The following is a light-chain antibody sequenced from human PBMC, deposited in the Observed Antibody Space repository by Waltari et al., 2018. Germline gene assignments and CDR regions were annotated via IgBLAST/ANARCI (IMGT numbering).Light chain of an antibody. Sequence: QSALTQPRSVSGSPGQSVTISCTGTSSNVGGYNSVSWYQQHPGKAPKLMMYDVSKRPSGVPDRFSGSKSGNTASLTISGLQTDDETDYYCCSYAGSYTVFGGGTKLTVL. CDR2: DVS. J-gene: IGLJ2*01. CDR1: SSNVGGYNS. CDR3: CSYAGSYTV. V-gene: IGLV2-11*01.